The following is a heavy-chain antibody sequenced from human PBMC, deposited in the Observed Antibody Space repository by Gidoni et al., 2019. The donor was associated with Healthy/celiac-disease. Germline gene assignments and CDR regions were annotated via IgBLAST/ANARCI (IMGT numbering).Heavy chain of an antibody. J-gene: IGHJ5*02. Sequence: EVQLVESGGGLVKPGGSLRLSCAASGFTFSSYSMNWVRQAPGKGLEWVSSISSSSSYIYYAASVKGRFTISRDNAKNSLYLQMNSLRAEDTAVYYCASPTVLLWFGELSWGQGTLVTVSS. V-gene: IGHV3-21*01. CDR1: GFTFSSYS. CDR3: ASPTVLLWFGELS. D-gene: IGHD3-10*01. CDR2: ISSSSSYI.